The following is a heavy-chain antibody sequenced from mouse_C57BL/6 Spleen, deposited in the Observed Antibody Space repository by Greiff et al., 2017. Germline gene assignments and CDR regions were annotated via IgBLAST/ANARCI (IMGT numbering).Heavy chain of an antibody. J-gene: IGHJ2*01. CDR1: GYTFTSYW. D-gene: IGHD1-1*01. V-gene: IGHV1-53*01. Sequence: QVQLQQPGTELVKPGASVKLSCKASGYTFTSYWMHWVKQRPGQGLEWIGNINPSNGGTNYNEKFKSKATLTVDKSSSTVYMQLSSLTSEDSAVDYCARSGYYGSYYFDDWGQGTTLTVSS. CDR3: ARSGYYGSYYFDD. CDR2: INPSNGGT.